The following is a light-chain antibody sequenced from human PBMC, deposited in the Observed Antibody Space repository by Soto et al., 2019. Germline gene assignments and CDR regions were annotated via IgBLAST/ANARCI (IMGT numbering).Light chain of an antibody. Sequence: QMTQSPSTLSASVGDRVTITCRASQRIGTWLGWYQQKAGKAPKLLIYDASSLEGGDPSRFSGSGSGTEFTLTVSSLQPDDFATYYCQQYNSYSPESTFGGGTKVEIK. CDR2: DAS. J-gene: IGKJ4*01. V-gene: IGKV1-5*01. CDR3: QQYNSYSPEST. CDR1: QRIGTW.